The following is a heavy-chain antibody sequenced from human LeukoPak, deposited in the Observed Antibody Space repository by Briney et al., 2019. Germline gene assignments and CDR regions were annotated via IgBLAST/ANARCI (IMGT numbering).Heavy chain of an antibody. D-gene: IGHD6-13*01. CDR1: GFTFRSYS. CDR3: ARIYPRLAAAGN. CDR2: ISSTSSTI. V-gene: IGHV3-48*01. J-gene: IGHJ4*02. Sequence: GGSLRLSCAASGFTFRSYSMHWVRQAPGKGLEWVSYISSTSSTIYYADSVKGRFTTSRDNSKNTLYLQMNSLRADDTAVYYCARIYPRLAAAGNWGQGTLVTVSS.